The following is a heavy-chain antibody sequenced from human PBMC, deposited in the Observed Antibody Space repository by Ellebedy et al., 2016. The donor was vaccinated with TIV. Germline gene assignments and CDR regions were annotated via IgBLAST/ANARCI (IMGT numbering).Heavy chain of an antibody. D-gene: IGHD3-10*01. V-gene: IGHV1-69*05. J-gene: IGHJ4*02. CDR2: IIPIFGTA. Sequence: SVKVSXXASGGTFSSYAISWVRQAPGQGLEWMGGIIPIFGTANYAQKFQGRVTMTRDTSTSTVYMELSSLRSEDTAVYYCAREGSGSYQDYWGQGTLVTASS. CDR1: GGTFSSYA. CDR3: AREGSGSYQDY.